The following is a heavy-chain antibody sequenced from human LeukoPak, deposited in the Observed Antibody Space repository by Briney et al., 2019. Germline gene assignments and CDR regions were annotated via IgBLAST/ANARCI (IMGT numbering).Heavy chain of an antibody. J-gene: IGHJ4*02. V-gene: IGHV3-33*01. CDR2: IWSDGTNT. CDR1: GFTFNHYG. D-gene: IGHD4-11*01. Sequence: GGSLRLSCAATGFTFNHYGMHWVRQAPGKGLEWVAVIWSDGTNTYYSDSVKGRFTISRVDSEKTVYLQMKSLRPDDSGVYYCARDAQRGFDYSNSLTYWGQGTPVTAST. CDR3: ARDAQRGFDYSNSLTY.